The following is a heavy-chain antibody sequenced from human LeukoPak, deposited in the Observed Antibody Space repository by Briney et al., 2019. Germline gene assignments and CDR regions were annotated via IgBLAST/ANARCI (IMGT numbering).Heavy chain of an antibody. J-gene: IGHJ5*02. D-gene: IGHD6-19*01. CDR3: ATSGGWDKSAAS. Sequence: SETLSLTCSVSDDSISNYFWIWIRQPPGKGLEWIGLTHYSGTTKSSPSLKSRVTMSIDTSRNQVSLKMTSVTAADTAVYYCATSGGWDKSAASWGQGTLVTVSS. V-gene: IGHV4-59*01. CDR2: THYSGTT. CDR1: DDSISNYF.